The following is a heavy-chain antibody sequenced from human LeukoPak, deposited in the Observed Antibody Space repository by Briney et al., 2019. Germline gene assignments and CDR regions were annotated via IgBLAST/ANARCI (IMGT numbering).Heavy chain of an antibody. D-gene: IGHD1-1*01. J-gene: IGHJ4*02. V-gene: IGHV3-48*01. Sequence: GGSLRLSCAASGFTFSDYGMNWVRQAPGKGLEWISWVGIDSGNTKYADSVKGRFTISGEKAKNSLYLQMSSLRVEDTAVYYCARDHNYAFDNWGQGTLVTVSS. CDR1: GFTFSDYG. CDR2: VGIDSGNT. CDR3: ARDHNYAFDN.